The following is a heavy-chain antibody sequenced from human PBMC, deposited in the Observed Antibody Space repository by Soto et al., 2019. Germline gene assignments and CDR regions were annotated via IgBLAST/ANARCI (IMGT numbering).Heavy chain of an antibody. Sequence: QVQLVQSGAEVKKPGASVKVSCKASGYTFTSYDINWVRQATGQGLEWMGWMNPNSGNTGYAQKFQCRVTMTRNTSISTAYMELSSLRSEDTAVYYCARGSNYYASGDAAVDIWGQGTMVTVSS. J-gene: IGHJ3*02. CDR3: ARGSNYYASGDAAVDI. CDR1: GYTFTSYD. CDR2: MNPNSGNT. D-gene: IGHD3-10*01. V-gene: IGHV1-8*01.